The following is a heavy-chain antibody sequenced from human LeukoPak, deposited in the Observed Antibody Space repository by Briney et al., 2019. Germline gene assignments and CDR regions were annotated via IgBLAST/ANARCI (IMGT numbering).Heavy chain of an antibody. Sequence: PGGSLRLSCAASGFTFDDYAMHWVRQPPGKGLEWVSGITWNSGTIGYADSVKGRFTISRDNAKKSLYLQMNSLRAEDTALYYCAKDGGGLQTRYYYYGMDVWGQGTTVTVFS. J-gene: IGHJ6*02. D-gene: IGHD2-15*01. CDR3: AKDGGGLQTRYYYYGMDV. V-gene: IGHV3-9*01. CDR2: ITWNSGTI. CDR1: GFTFDDYA.